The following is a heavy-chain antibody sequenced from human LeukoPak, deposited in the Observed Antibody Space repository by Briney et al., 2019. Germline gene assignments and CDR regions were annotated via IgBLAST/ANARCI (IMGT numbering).Heavy chain of an antibody. D-gene: IGHD3-22*01. V-gene: IGHV1-46*01. CDR1: GYTFTSYY. CDR2: INPSGGST. J-gene: IGHJ5*02. Sequence: ASVKVSCKASGYTFTSYYMHWVRQAPGQGLEWMGIINPSGGSTSYAQKFQGRVTMTRDMSTGTVYMELSSLRSEDTAVYYCARAPSSGYSDNWFDPWGQGTLVTVSS. CDR3: ARAPSSGYSDNWFDP.